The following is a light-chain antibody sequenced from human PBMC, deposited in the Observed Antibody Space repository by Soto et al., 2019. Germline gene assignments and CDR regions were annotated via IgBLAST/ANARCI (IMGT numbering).Light chain of an antibody. V-gene: IGLV1-40*01. Sequence: QSVLTQPPSVSGAPGQRVTISCTGSSSNIGAGYDVHWYLQLPGTAPKLLVYGDTNRPSGVPDRFSGSKSGTSASLAITGLQAEDEADYYCQSYDNILSSPLFGGGTKLTVL. CDR2: GDT. J-gene: IGLJ3*02. CDR3: QSYDNILSSPL. CDR1: SSNIGAGYD.